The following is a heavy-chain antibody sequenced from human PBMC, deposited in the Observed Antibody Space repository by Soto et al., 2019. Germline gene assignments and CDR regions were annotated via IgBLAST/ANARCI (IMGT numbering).Heavy chain of an antibody. J-gene: IGHJ4*02. Sequence: PSETLSLTCTVSGGSISSGGYYWSWIRQHPGKGLEWIGYIYYSGSTYYNPSLKSRVTISVDTSKNQFSLKLSSVTAADTAVYYCARTKCSGGSCYSWSLDYWGQGTPVTVSS. CDR1: GGSISSGGYY. V-gene: IGHV4-31*03. D-gene: IGHD2-15*01. CDR2: IYYSGST. CDR3: ARTKCSGGSCYSWSLDY.